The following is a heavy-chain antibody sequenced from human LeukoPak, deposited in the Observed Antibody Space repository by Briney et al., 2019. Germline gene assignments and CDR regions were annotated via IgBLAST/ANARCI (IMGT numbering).Heavy chain of an antibody. CDR3: ARHAGGSSWPVDS. V-gene: IGHV5-51*01. D-gene: IGHD6-13*01. CDR1: GYRFSSSW. CDR2: IYPGDSDT. Sequence: GESLKISCKGSGYRFSSSWIGWVRQMPGKGREWMGIIYPGDSDTRYSPSFQGQVTISADKSIGTAYLQWSSLKASDTAMYYCARHAGGSSWPVDSWGQGTLVTVSS. J-gene: IGHJ4*02.